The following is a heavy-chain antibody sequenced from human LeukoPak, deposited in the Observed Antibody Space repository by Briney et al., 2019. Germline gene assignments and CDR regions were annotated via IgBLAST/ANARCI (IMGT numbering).Heavy chain of an antibody. CDR2: IYRSSNGETT. D-gene: IGHD6-19*01. Sequence: TAGGSLRLSCAASGITFSNAWMTWVRQAPGKGLEWVGRIYRSSNGETTDYGAPVKGRFTMSRDDSKNTLYLQMNSLKTEDTAVYYCTTYSSGSCPLWGQGTLVTVSS. J-gene: IGHJ4*02. CDR1: GITFSNAW. CDR3: TTYSSGSCPL. V-gene: IGHV3-15*01.